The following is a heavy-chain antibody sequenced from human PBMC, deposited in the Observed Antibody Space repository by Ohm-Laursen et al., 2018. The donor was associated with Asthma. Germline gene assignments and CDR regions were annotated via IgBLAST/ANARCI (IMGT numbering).Heavy chain of an antibody. V-gene: IGHV3-21*01. D-gene: IGHD2-15*01. CDR3: ARGACSGGSCYDAFDI. CDR1: GFTFSSYS. CDR2: ISSSSSYI. Sequence: SLRLSCAASGFTFSSYSMNWVRQAPGKGLEWVSSISSSSSYIYYADSVKGRFTISRDNAKNSLYLQMNSLRAEDTAVYYCARGACSGGSCYDAFDIWGQGTMVTVSS. J-gene: IGHJ3*02.